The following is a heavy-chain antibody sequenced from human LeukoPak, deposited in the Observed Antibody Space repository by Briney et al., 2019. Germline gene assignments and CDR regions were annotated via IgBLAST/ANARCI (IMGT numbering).Heavy chain of an antibody. J-gene: IGHJ4*02. CDR1: GFTFDDYA. V-gene: IGHV3-43*02. D-gene: IGHD3-10*01. CDR3: AKVIWFGELFRPGDY. Sequence: GGSLRLSCAASGFTFDDYAMHWVRQAPGKGLEWVSLISGDGGSTYYADSVKGRFTISRDNSKNSLYLQMNSLRTEDTALYYCAKVIWFGELFRPGDYWGQGTLVTVSS. CDR2: ISGDGGST.